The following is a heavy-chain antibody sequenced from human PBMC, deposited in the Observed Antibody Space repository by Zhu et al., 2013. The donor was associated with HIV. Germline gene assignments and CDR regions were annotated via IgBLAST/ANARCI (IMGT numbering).Heavy chain of an antibody. CDR3: ARAGGILVDPSVSGLGFPDLIYY. D-gene: IGHD3-3*02. Sequence: QVQLVQSGAEVKRPGASVKVSCEASGYSFSDHYLHWLRQAPGQGLEWMGWIKPDSGGVTYYAQKFQGRFTITRDTSISTMYMELSGLTSDDTAVYFCARAGGILVDPSVSGLGFPDLIYYWGQGTLATVSS. V-gene: IGHV1-2*02. CDR2: IKPDSGGVT. CDR1: GYSFSDHY. J-gene: IGHJ4*02.